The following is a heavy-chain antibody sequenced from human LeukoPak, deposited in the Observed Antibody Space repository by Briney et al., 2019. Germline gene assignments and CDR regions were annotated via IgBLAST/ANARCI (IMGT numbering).Heavy chain of an antibody. CDR3: ARAASSWSFDY. D-gene: IGHD6-13*01. J-gene: IGHJ4*02. V-gene: IGHV4-59*01. Sequence: PSETLSLTCTVSGDSISSYYWSWIRQPPGKGLEWIGYIYYSGSTNYNPSLKGRVTISVDTSKNQFSLKLSSVTAADTAVYYCARAASSWSFDYWGQGTLVTVSS. CDR2: IYYSGST. CDR1: GDSISSYY.